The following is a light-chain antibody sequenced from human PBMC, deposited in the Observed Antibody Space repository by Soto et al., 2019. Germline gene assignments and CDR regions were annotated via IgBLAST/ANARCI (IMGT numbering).Light chain of an antibody. Sequence: EIMLTQSPATLSLSPGERATLSYGASQSVSSYLAWYQQKPSQAPRLLIYDASNRATGIPARFSGSGSGTDFTLTISSLEPEDFAVYYCQQRSNWPPETFGQGTKVDI. J-gene: IGKJ1*01. CDR2: DAS. CDR3: QQRSNWPPET. CDR1: QSVSSY. V-gene: IGKV3-11*01.